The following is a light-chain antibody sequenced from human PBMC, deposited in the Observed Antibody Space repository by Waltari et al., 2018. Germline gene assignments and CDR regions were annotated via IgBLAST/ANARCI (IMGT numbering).Light chain of an antibody. CDR1: DVASFTL. CDR3: CSYAGGTSWV. CDR2: EGN. V-gene: IGLV2-23*01. J-gene: IGLJ3*02. Sequence: QSALTQPASVSGSYGQSITISCGDVASFTLVSWYQQQPGKAPKVIIYEGNKRPSGLSDRFSGSKSGNTASLTISGLQADDQADYYCCSYAGGTSWVFGGGTKLTVL.